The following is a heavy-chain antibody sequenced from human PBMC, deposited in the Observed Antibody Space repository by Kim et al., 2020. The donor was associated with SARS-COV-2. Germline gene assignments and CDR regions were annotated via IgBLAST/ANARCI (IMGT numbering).Heavy chain of an antibody. CDR1: GFTFSSYG. D-gene: IGHD2-15*01. CDR2: ISGSGGST. Sequence: GGSLRLSCAASGFTFSSYGMSWVRRAPGKGLQWVSAISGSGGSTYYADSVKGRFTISRDNSKNTLYLQMNSLRAEDTAVYYCAKGGCSGGSCYNLHYYYGLAVWGQGTTVTVPS. J-gene: IGHJ6*02. V-gene: IGHV3-23*01. CDR3: AKGGCSGGSCYNLHYYYGLAV.